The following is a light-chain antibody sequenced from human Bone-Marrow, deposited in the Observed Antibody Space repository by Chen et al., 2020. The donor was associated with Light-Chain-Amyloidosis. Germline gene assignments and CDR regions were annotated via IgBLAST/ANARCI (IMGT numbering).Light chain of an antibody. CDR1: NIGSTS. Sequence: SHVLTQPSSVSVAPGQTATIACGGNNIGSTSVHWYQQTQGQAPLLVVYDDSDRPSGIPERLSGSNSGTTATLTISRVEAGDEADYYCQVWDRSSDRPVFGGGTKLTVL. CDR3: QVWDRSSDRPV. CDR2: DDS. V-gene: IGLV3-21*02. J-gene: IGLJ3*02.